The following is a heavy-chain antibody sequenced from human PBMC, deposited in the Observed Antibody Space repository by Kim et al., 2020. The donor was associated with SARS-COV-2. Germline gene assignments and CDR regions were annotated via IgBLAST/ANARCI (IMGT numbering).Heavy chain of an antibody. D-gene: IGHD5-12*01. V-gene: IGHV1-18*01. CDR3: SRRDGYNLGFDY. J-gene: IGHJ4*02. Sequence: AQTLRGRVTMTTDTSTRPAYMELRSLRSDDTAVYYCSRRDGYNLGFDYWGQGTLVTVSS.